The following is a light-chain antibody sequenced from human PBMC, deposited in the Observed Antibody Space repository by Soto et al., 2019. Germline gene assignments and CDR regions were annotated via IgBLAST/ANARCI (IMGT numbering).Light chain of an antibody. CDR2: GAS. CDR1: QSVSSSY. CDR3: QQYGSSRIT. J-gene: IGKJ5*01. V-gene: IGKV3-20*01. Sequence: EIVVTQSPGTLSLSPGERATLSCRASQSVSSSYLAWYQQKPGQAPRLLIYGASSRATGIPDRSSGSGSGTDFTLNISRLEPEDFAVYYCQQYGSSRITFGQGTRLEIK.